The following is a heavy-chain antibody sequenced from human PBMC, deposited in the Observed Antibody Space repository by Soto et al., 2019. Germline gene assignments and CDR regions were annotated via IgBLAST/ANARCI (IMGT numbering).Heavy chain of an antibody. CDR2: IIPIFGTA. J-gene: IGHJ4*02. CDR1: GGTFSSYA. CDR3: ARSQTGYDAFDY. V-gene: IGHV1-69*13. D-gene: IGHD5-12*01. Sequence: ASVKVSCKASGGTFSSYAISWVRQAPGQGLEWVGGIIPIFGTANYAQKFQGRVTITADESTSTAYMELSSLRSEDTAVYYCARSQTGYDAFDYWGQGTQVTVPQ.